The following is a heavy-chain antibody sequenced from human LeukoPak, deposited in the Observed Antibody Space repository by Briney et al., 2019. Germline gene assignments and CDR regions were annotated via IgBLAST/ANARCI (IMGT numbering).Heavy chain of an antibody. CDR1: GFTFSRSW. CDR2: INQDGSGK. V-gene: IGHV3-7*03. Sequence: GGSLRLSCAASGFTFSRSWMSWDRQAPGKGLEWVANINQDGSGKYHVDSVRGRFTISRDNAKNSLYLQMNSLRAEDTAVYYCATDSSWSLFHWGRGTLVTVSS. CDR3: ATDSSWSLFH. D-gene: IGHD2-8*01. J-gene: IGHJ4*02.